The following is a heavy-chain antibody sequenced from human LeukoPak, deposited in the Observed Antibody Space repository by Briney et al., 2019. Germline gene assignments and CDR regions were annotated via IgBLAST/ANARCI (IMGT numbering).Heavy chain of an antibody. CDR3: AKGGEISSGWYEDY. V-gene: IGHV3-11*01. D-gene: IGHD6-19*01. CDR2: ISSSGSTI. Sequence: GGSLRLSCAASGFTFSDYYMSWIRQAPGKGLEWVSYISSSGSTIYYADSVKGRFTISRDNSKNTLYLQMNSLRAEDTAVYYCAKGGEISSGWYEDYWGRGTLVTVSS. J-gene: IGHJ4*02. CDR1: GFTFSDYY.